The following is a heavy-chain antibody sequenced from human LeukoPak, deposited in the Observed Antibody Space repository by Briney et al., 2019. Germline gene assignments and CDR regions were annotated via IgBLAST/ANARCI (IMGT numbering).Heavy chain of an antibody. D-gene: IGHD2-2*01. J-gene: IGHJ4*02. Sequence: QPGGSLRLSCAACGFTLSRYAMSGVRQAPGKGGEWVSAVSGSGGRTYYADYVKGRFTISRDNSKNTLYLQMNSLRAEDTAVYYCAKVPCSSTSCYMYYFDYWGQGTLVTVSS. CDR3: AKVPCSSTSCYMYYFDY. CDR1: GFTLSRYA. V-gene: IGHV3-23*01. CDR2: VSGSGGRT.